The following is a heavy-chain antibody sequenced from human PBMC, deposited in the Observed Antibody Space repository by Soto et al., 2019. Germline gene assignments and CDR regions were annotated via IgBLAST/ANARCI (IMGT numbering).Heavy chain of an antibody. V-gene: IGHV3-30-3*02. D-gene: IGHD3-10*01. J-gene: IGHJ1*01. Sequence: GGSLRLSCVASGFTFSSYALHWVRQAPGKGLEWVALISNDGMNTFYADSVKGRMTVSRDKAEKTMYLQMNSLTAEDTAVYYCAKGLRFMDHWGQGTVVTVSS. CDR3: AKGLRFMDH. CDR1: GFTFSSYA. CDR2: ISNDGMNT.